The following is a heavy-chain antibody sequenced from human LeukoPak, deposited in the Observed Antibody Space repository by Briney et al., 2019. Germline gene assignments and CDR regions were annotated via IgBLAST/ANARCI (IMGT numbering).Heavy chain of an antibody. V-gene: IGHV3-30*04. CDR2: ISYDGSNK. CDR1: GFTFSSYA. J-gene: IGHJ4*02. CDR3: AREVERFGEFDY. D-gene: IGHD3-10*01. Sequence: GRSLRLSCAASGFTFSSYAMHWVRQAPGNGLEWVAVISYDGSNKYYADSVKGRFTISRDNSKNTLYLQMNSLRAEDTAVYYCAREVERFGEFDYWGQGTLVTVSS.